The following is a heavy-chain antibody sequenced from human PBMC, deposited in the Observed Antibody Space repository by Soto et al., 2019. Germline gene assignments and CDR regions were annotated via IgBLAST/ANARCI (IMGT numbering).Heavy chain of an antibody. Sequence: SVKVSCKASGGTFSSYTISWVRQAPGQGLEWMGRIIPILGIANYAQKFQGRVTITADKSTSTAYMELSSLRSEDTAVYYCARDPIDDYGSGSSYFDYWGQGTLVTVSS. CDR3: ARDPIDDYGSGSSYFDY. J-gene: IGHJ4*02. CDR2: IIPILGIA. V-gene: IGHV1-69*04. CDR1: GGTFSSYT. D-gene: IGHD3-10*01.